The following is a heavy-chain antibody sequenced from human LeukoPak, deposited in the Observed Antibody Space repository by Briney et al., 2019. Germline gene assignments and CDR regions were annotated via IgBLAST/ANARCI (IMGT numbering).Heavy chain of an antibody. CDR3: ASDSSHRDYYYYMDV. Sequence: PGGSLRLSCAASGFTFSSYGMHWVRQAPGKGLEWVAVIWYDGSNKYYADSVKGRFTISRDNSKNTLYLQMNSLRAEDTAVYYCASDSSHRDYYYYMDVWGKGTTVTVSS. J-gene: IGHJ6*03. V-gene: IGHV3-33*01. CDR1: GFTFSSYG. CDR2: IWYDGSNK. D-gene: IGHD2/OR15-2a*01.